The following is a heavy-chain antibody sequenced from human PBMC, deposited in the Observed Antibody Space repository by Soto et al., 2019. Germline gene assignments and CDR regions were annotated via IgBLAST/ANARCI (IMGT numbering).Heavy chain of an antibody. CDR2: ISSHGIDK. D-gene: IGHD3-10*01. V-gene: IGHV3-30*18. Sequence: QVQLVESGGGVVQPGRSVRLSCAASGFTFTNYGMHWVRQAPGKGLEWVAVISSHGIDKYYADSVQGRFTISRDNYRDTLYLQMNSLRAEDTAVYYCAKDTYYGSGNHYVFDHWGQGTLVTVSS. J-gene: IGHJ4*02. CDR1: GFTFTNYG. CDR3: AKDTYYGSGNHYVFDH.